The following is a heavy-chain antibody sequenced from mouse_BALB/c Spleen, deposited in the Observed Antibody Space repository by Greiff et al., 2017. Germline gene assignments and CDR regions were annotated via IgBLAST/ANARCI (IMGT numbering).Heavy chain of an antibody. CDR3: ARKWAYDYDYFDY. Sequence: QVQLQQSGAELMKPGASVKISCKATGYTFSSYWIEWVKQRPGHGLEWIGEILPGSGSTNYNEKFKGKATFTADTSSNTAYMQLSSLTSEDSAVYYWARKWAYDYDYFDYWGQGTTLTVSS. D-gene: IGHD2-4*01. CDR1: GYTFSSYW. J-gene: IGHJ2*01. V-gene: IGHV1-9*01. CDR2: ILPGSGST.